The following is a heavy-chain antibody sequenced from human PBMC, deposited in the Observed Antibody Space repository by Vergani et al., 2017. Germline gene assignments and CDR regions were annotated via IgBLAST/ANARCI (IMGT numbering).Heavy chain of an antibody. CDR3: AKMAAAGNYYYYYYMEV. J-gene: IGHJ6*03. Sequence: VQLVESGGGVVQPGRSLRLSCAASGFTFSSYGMHWVRQAPGKGLEWVSAISGSGGSTYYADSVKGRFTISRDNSKNTLYLQMNSLRAEDTAVYYCAKMAAAGNYYYYYYMEVWGKGNTVTVAS. D-gene: IGHD6-13*01. CDR2: ISGSGGST. CDR1: GFTFSSYG. V-gene: IGHV3-23*04.